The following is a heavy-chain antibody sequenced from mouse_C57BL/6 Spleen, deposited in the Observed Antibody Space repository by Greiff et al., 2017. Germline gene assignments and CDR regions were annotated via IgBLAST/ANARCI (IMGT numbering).Heavy chain of an antibody. CDR3: ARSDDYADYTMDY. CDR2: MHPNGGSP. J-gene: IGHJ4*01. V-gene: IGHV1-64*01. Sequence: QVQLQQPGAELVKPGASVKLSCKASGYTFTNYWMHWVKQRPGQGLEWIGMMHPNGGSPDYNEKFKSEATLSVDKSSRTAYMELSSLTSEDSAVYYCARSDDYADYTMDYWGQGTSVTVSS. D-gene: IGHD2-4*01. CDR1: GYTFTNYW.